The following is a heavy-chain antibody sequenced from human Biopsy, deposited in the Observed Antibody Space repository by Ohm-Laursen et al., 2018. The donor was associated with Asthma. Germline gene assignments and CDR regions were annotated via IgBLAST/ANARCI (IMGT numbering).Heavy chain of an antibody. CDR3: ARKAGSCISRTCYSFDF. D-gene: IGHD2-2*01. Sequence: GASVKVSCKSLGGTFNTYVIGWVRQAPGQGLEWMGGINSVFGTTTYPQKFQDRVTITADDSTSTVYMDLSSLRSEGTAVYYCARKAGSCISRTCYSFDFWGQGTLVTVSS. CDR1: GGTFNTYV. V-gene: IGHV1-69*13. CDR2: INSVFGTT. J-gene: IGHJ4*02.